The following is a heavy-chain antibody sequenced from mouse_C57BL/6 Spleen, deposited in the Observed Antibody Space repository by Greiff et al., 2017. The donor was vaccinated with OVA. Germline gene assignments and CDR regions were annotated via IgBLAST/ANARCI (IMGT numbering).Heavy chain of an antibody. D-gene: IGHD1-1*01. V-gene: IGHV1-54*01. J-gene: IGHJ2*01. CDR1: GYAFTNYL. Sequence: QVQLQQSGAELVRPGTSVKVSCKASGYAFTNYLIEWVKQRPGQGLEWIGVINPGSGGTNYNEKFKGKATLTADKSSSTAYMQLSSLTSEDSAVYFCAREDYYGSSVDYWGQGTTLTVSS. CDR2: INPGSGGT. CDR3: AREDYYGSSVDY.